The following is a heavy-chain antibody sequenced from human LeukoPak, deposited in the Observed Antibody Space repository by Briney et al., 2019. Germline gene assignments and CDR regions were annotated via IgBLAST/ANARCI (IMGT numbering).Heavy chain of an antibody. V-gene: IGHV4-39*01. CDR1: GGSISSSSYY. J-gene: IGHJ3*02. D-gene: IGHD6-6*01. CDR2: IYYSGST. CDR3: ARFEVYSSSPEDAFDI. Sequence: SETLSLTCTVSGGSISSSSYYWGGIRQPPGKGLEWIGSIYYSGSTYYNPSLKSRVTISVDTSKNQFSLKLSSVTAADTAVYYCARFEVYSSSPEDAFDIWGQGTMVTVSS.